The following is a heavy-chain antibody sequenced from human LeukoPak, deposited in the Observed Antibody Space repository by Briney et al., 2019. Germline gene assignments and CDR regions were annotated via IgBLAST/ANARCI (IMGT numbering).Heavy chain of an antibody. V-gene: IGHV3-23*01. CDR3: AKDRAPYLDY. Sequence: GGSLRLSCAASGFTFSTYGMHWVRQAPGKGLEWVSTISDSGGSTYYADSVKGRFTISRDNSKNTLYLQMNSLRAEDTAVYYCAKDRAPYLDYWGQGTLVTVSS. J-gene: IGHJ4*02. D-gene: IGHD3-10*01. CDR1: GFTFSTYG. CDR2: ISDSGGST.